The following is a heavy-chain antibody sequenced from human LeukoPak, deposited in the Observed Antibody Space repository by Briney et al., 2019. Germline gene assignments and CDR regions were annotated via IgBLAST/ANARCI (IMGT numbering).Heavy chain of an antibody. J-gene: IGHJ3*02. CDR2: IYSGGTT. CDR3: AKRGDTLQAFDI. D-gene: IGHD1-26*01. CDR1: GFTVSSNY. V-gene: IGHV3-53*01. Sequence: PGGSLRLSCAASGFTVSSNYMSWVRQAPGRGLEWVSVIYSGGTTYYADSVQGRFTISRDNSKNTLYLQLNSLRAEDTAVYYCAKRGDTLQAFDIWGQGTMVTVSS.